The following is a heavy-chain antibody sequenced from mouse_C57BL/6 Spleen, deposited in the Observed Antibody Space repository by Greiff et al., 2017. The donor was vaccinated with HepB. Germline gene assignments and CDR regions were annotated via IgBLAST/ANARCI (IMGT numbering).Heavy chain of an antibody. CDR2: ISSGSSTI. Sequence: DVMLVESGGGLVKPGGSLKLSCAASGFTFSDYGMHWVRQAPEKGLEWVAYISSGSSTIYYADTVKGRFTISRDNAKNTLFLQMTSLRSEDTAMYYCAKERVYYDYDGGYFDVWGTGTTVTVS. CDR1: GFTFSDYG. D-gene: IGHD2-4*01. CDR3: AKERVYYDYDGGYFDV. J-gene: IGHJ1*03. V-gene: IGHV5-17*01.